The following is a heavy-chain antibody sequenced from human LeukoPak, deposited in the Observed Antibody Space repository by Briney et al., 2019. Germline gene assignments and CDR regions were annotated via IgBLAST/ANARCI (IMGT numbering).Heavy chain of an antibody. Sequence: ASVKVSCRASGYTFTGHYMHWVRQAPGQGLEWMGWINPDNGGTNYAQKFQGRVTMTRDTSISTVYLELSNLRSDDTAVFYCARDYYDTRVCGSFDYWGQGTLVTVSS. J-gene: IGHJ4*02. D-gene: IGHD3-22*01. CDR2: INPDNGGT. CDR3: ARDYYDTRVCGSFDY. CDR1: GYTFTGHY. V-gene: IGHV1-2*02.